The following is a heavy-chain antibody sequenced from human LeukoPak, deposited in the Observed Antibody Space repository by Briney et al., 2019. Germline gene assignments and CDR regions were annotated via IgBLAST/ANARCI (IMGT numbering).Heavy chain of an antibody. CDR3: ARSGYSSPDAFDI. CDR2: IYYSGST. V-gene: IGHV4-59*11. Sequence: SESLSLTCTVSGGSISSHYWSWIRQPPGKGLEWSGYIYYSGSTNYNPSLKSRVTISVDTSKNQFSLKLSSVTAADTAVYYCARSGYSSPDAFDIWGQGTMVTVSS. CDR1: GGSISSHY. J-gene: IGHJ3*02. D-gene: IGHD5-18*01.